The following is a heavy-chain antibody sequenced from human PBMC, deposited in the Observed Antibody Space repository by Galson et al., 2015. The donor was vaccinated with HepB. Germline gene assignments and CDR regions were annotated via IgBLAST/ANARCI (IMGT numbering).Heavy chain of an antibody. V-gene: IGHV3-7*01. D-gene: IGHD2/OR15-2a*01. CDR1: GFNFSRFW. Sequence: SLRLSCAVSGFNFSRFWMSWVRQAPGKGLEWVANINQDGSETYFEDSMRGRFTISRDNSKNSLGLHMNSPRVEDTAVYYCARAVVFLRRRYPYYYGLDVWGHGATVTVSS. CDR2: INQDGSET. CDR3: ARAVVFLRRRYPYYYGLDV. J-gene: IGHJ6*02.